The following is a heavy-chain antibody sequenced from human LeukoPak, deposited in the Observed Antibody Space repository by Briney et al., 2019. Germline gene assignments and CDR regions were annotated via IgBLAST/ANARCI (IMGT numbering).Heavy chain of an antibody. Sequence: GASVKVSCKASGGTFSSYAISWVRQAPGQGLEWMGRIIPILGIANYAQKFQGRVTITADKSTSTAYMELSSLRSEDTAVYYCARDYIGTGYGSSWYDYWGQGTLVTVSS. CDR1: GGTFSSYA. CDR2: IIPILGIA. J-gene: IGHJ4*02. D-gene: IGHD6-13*01. V-gene: IGHV1-69*04. CDR3: ARDYIGTGYGSSWYDY.